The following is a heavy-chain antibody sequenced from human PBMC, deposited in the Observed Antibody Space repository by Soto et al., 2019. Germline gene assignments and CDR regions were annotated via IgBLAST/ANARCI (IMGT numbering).Heavy chain of an antibody. D-gene: IGHD2-21*02. Sequence: TSDTQSLTCTLSGRSISSGDYYWSWIRQPPGTGLEWIGYIYYSGSTYYNPSVKSRLTISVDTSKNQFSRKLRSVTAAATAVYYCARRGMTAIDYWRQGPLVTVSS. CDR3: ARRGMTAIDY. V-gene: IGHV4-30-4*02. CDR2: IYYSGST. CDR1: GRSISSGDYY. J-gene: IGHJ4*02.